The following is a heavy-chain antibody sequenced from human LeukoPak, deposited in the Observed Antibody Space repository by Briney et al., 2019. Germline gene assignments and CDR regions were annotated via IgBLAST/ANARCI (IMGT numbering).Heavy chain of an antibody. CDR2: INHSGST. Sequence: SETLSLTCAVYGGSFSGYYWSWIRQPPGNGLEWIGEINHSGSTNYNPSLKSRVTISVDTSKNQFSLKLNSVTAADTAVYYCARVQGRIAARLSSKNYYYMDVWGKGTTVTVSS. V-gene: IGHV4-34*01. CDR3: ARVQGRIAARLSSKNYYYMDV. CDR1: GGSFSGYY. D-gene: IGHD6-6*01. J-gene: IGHJ6*03.